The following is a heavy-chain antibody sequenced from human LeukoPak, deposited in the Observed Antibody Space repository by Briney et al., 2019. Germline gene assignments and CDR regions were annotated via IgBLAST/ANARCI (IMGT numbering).Heavy chain of an antibody. CDR3: ARDHSSGWSDY. Sequence: GGSLRLSCAASRFTFSNYWMSWVRQAPGKGLEWVANIKQDGSEKYYVDSVKGRFTISRDNAKNSMYLQMNSLRAEDTAVYYCARDHSSGWSDYWGQGTLVTVSS. J-gene: IGHJ4*02. CDR2: IKQDGSEK. D-gene: IGHD6-19*01. V-gene: IGHV3-7*01. CDR1: RFTFSNYW.